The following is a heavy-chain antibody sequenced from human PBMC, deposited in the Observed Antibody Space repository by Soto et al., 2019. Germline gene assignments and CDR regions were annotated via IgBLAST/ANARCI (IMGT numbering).Heavy chain of an antibody. V-gene: IGHV3-13*05. J-gene: IGHJ6*02. CDR3: ARGGRGFGELFHYGMDV. D-gene: IGHD3-10*01. CDR1: GFTFSSYD. Sequence: PGGSLRLSCAASGFTFSSYDMHWVRQATGKGLEWVSAIGTAGDPYYPGSVKGRFTISRENAKNSLYLQMNSLRAGDTAVYYCARGGRGFGELFHYGMDVWGQGTTVTVSS. CDR2: IGTAGDP.